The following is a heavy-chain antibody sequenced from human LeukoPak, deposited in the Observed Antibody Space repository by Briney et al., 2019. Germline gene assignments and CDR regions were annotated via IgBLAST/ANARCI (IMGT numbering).Heavy chain of an antibody. D-gene: IGHD5-12*01. CDR1: GGSISSTGYH. CDR2: IYYAGTT. CDR3: ARDGGYSRGFTYYSMNV. V-gene: IGHV4-31*03. Sequence: SETLSLTCTVSGGSISSTGYHWSWVRQHPVKGLERIGYIYYAGTTDYNPSLESRVTISLDTSKDQFSLNLRSVTAADTAVYYCARDGGYSRGFTYYSMNVWGKGTTVTVSS. J-gene: IGHJ6*03.